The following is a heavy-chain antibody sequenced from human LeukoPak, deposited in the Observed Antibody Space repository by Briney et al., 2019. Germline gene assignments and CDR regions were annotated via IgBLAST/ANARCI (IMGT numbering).Heavy chain of an antibody. V-gene: IGHV4-30-2*01. D-gene: IGHD3-22*01. CDR2: IYHSGST. CDR1: GGSISSVGYS. Sequence: SETLSLTCAVSGGSISSVGYSWSCIRQPPGKGQEWIGYIYHSGSTYYNPSLKSRVTISVDRSKNQFSLKLSSVTAADTAVYYCARQIWYSSGYQPYDYWGQGTLVTVSS. J-gene: IGHJ4*02. CDR3: ARQIWYSSGYQPYDY.